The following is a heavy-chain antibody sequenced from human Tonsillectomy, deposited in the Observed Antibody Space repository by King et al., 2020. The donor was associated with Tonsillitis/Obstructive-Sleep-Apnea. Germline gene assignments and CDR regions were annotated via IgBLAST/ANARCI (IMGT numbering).Heavy chain of an antibody. Sequence: VQLQESGPGLVKPSETLSLTCTVSGDSISNYYWSWIRQPPGKGLEWIGYIYYSASTNYNPSLKSRFTILVDTSRNQFSLKLSSVTAADTAVYYCARVSFSERPSCTNDVSEGYYYYYMDVWGKGTTVTVSS. V-gene: IGHV4-59*13. D-gene: IGHD2-8*01. CDR3: ARVSFSERPSCTNDVSEGYYYYYMDV. CDR1: GDSISNYY. CDR2: IYYSAST. J-gene: IGHJ6*03.